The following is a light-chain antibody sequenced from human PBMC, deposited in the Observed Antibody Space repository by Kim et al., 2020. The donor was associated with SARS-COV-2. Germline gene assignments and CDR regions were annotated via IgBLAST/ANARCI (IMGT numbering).Light chain of an antibody. CDR2: GKG. CDR1: SLRRYY. J-gene: IGLJ2*01. V-gene: IGLV3-19*01. CDR3: NSRDSSTNNLV. Sequence: SSELTQDPAVSVALGQTVRITCQGDSLRRYYASWYQQKPGQAPVVVIYGKGNRPSGIPDRFSGSSSGNRASLTITGAQAEDEADYYCNSRDSSTNNLVFG.